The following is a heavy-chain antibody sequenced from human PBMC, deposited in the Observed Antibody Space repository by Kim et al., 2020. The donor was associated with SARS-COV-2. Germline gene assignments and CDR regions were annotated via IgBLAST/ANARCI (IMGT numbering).Heavy chain of an antibody. Sequence: ADSVKGRFTISRDNSKNTLYLQMNSLRAEDTAVYYCARDMNYGSGSYSDYWGQGTLVTVSS. V-gene: IGHV3-66*01. CDR3: ARDMNYGSGSYSDY. J-gene: IGHJ4*02. D-gene: IGHD3-10*01.